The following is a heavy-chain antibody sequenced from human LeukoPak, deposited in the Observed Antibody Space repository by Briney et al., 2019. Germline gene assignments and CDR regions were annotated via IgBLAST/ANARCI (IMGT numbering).Heavy chain of an antibody. CDR1: GFTFSSYA. J-gene: IGHJ6*03. Sequence: PGGSLRLSCAASGFTFSSYAMNWVRQAPGGGLEWVSGFSGSGGTTYYADSVKGRFTISRDNSKNTLYLQMNSLRAGDTAVYYCANGNRCTSPNCLGYYYFYMDVWGKGTTVTVSS. D-gene: IGHD2-8*01. CDR3: ANGNRCTSPNCLGYYYFYMDV. V-gene: IGHV3-23*01. CDR2: FSGSGGTT.